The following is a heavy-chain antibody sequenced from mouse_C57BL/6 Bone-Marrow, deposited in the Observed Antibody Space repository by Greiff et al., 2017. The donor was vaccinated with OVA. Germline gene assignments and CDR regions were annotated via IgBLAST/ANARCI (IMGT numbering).Heavy chain of an antibody. CDR1: GYTFTSYW. D-gene: IGHD3-1*01. J-gene: IGHJ3*01. CDR3: ARSGRFAY. Sequence: QVQLKQPGAELVKPGASVKLSCKASGYTFTSYWMHWVKQRPGRGLEWIGRIDPNSGGTKYNEKFKSKATLTVDKPSSTAYLQLSSLTSADSAVYSCARSGRFAYWGQGTLVTVSS. V-gene: IGHV1-72*01. CDR2: IDPNSGGT.